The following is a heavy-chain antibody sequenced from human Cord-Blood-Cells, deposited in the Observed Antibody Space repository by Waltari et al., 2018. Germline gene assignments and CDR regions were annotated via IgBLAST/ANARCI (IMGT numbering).Heavy chain of an antibody. CDR3: ARDRTGDPGAFDI. Sequence: QVQLQQSGPGLAKPSQTPPLTGAISGDSVSRKRAAWNCISQSPSRGLEWLGRTYYRSKWYNDYAVSVKSRITINPDTSKNQFSLQLNSVTPEDTAVYYCARDRTGDPGAFDIWGQGTMVTVSS. J-gene: IGHJ3*02. V-gene: IGHV6-1*01. CDR2: TYYRSKWYN. D-gene: IGHD7-27*01. CDR1: GDSVSRKRAA.